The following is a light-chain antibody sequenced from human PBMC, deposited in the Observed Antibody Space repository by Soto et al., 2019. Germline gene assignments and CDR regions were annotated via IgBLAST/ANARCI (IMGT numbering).Light chain of an antibody. V-gene: IGKV3-15*01. CDR3: QQYNNWPRT. Sequence: EIVMTQSPATLSVSPGERATLSCRASQSVSSNLAWYQQKPGQAPRLLIYGASTRATGIPARFSGSGSGTEFTLTISGLQSEEFAVYYCQQYNNWPRTFGPGTKVEIK. CDR2: GAS. J-gene: IGKJ1*01. CDR1: QSVSSN.